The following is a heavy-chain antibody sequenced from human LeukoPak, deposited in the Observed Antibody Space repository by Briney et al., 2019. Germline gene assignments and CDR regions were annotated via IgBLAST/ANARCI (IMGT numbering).Heavy chain of an antibody. CDR3: VKDLGSSIRNPTFDY. V-gene: IGHV3-9*01. CDR1: GFTFSSYA. J-gene: IGHJ4*02. Sequence: GGSLRLSCAASGFTFSSYAMHWVRHAPGKGLEWVSGISWNSGSIGYADSVKGRFTISRDNAKNSLYLQMNSLRAEDTALYYCVKDLGSSIRNPTFDYWGQGTLVTVSS. CDR2: ISWNSGSI. D-gene: IGHD2-2*01.